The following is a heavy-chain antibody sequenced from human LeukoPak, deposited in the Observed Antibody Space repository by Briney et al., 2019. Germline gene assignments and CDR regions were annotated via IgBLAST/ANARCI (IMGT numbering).Heavy chain of an antibody. J-gene: IGHJ4*02. CDR2: ISSSSSYI. CDR3: AKDNRGKGVGATIDY. CDR1: GFTFSSYS. V-gene: IGHV3-21*04. D-gene: IGHD1-26*01. Sequence: GGSLRLSCAASGFTFSSYSMNRVRQAPGKGLEWVSSISSSSSYIYYADSVKGRFTISRDNSKNTLYLQMNSLRAEDTAVYYCAKDNRGKGVGATIDYWGQGTLVTVSS.